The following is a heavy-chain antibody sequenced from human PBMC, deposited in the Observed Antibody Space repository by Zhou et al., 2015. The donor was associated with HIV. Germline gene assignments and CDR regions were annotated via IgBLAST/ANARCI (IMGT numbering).Heavy chain of an antibody. CDR2: ITPFNGNT. J-gene: IGHJ3*02. Sequence: QMQLVQSGAEVKKTGSSVKVSCKASGYTFTYRYLHWVRQAPGQALEWMGWITPFNGNTNYAQKFQDRVTITRDRSMSTAYMELSSLRSEDTAMYYCASTFLGGDCLDAFDIWGQGTMVTVSS. D-gene: IGHD2-21*02. CDR3: ASTFLGGDCLDAFDI. V-gene: IGHV1-45*02. CDR1: GYTFTYRY.